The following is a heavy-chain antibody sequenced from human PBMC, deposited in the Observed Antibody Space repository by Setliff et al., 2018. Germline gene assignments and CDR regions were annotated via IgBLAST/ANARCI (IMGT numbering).Heavy chain of an antibody. CDR3: ARDRGGTNPWFDS. CDR2: INSGGSKV. CDR1: GFTFRSYE. Sequence: PGGSLRLSCAASGFTFRSYEMNWVRQTPGKGLEWVSYINSGGSKVYYADSVKGRFTISRDSSKNTLYLQMNSLTAEDTAMYYCARDRGGTNPWFDSWGQGTLVTVSS. V-gene: IGHV3-48*03. D-gene: IGHD3-10*01. J-gene: IGHJ5*01.